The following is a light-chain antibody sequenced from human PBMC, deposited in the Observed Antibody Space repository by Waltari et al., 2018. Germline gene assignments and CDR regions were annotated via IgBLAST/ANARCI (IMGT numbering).Light chain of an antibody. CDR2: DDS. Sequence: SYVLTQPPSVSVAPGQTATITCGGKSVGSKSVNWYQQKPGQAPVLVVYDDSDRPSGVPDRFSGSNSGNTATLTISRVEAGDEADYYCQVWDSISNHVVFGGGTRLTVL. J-gene: IGLJ2*01. CDR1: SVGSKS. CDR3: QVWDSISNHVV. V-gene: IGLV3-21*02.